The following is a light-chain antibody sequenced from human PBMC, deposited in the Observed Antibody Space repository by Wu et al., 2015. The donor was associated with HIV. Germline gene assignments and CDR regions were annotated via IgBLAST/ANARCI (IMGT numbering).Light chain of an antibody. V-gene: IGKV3-15*01. CDR3: QQYNNWVAHT. CDR2: GAS. Sequence: QKPTARLHDSSIYGASTRADCVRPRFSGSGSGKEFTLTISSMQSEDFAVYYCQQYNNWVAHTFGQGTKLDLK. J-gene: IGKJ2*01.